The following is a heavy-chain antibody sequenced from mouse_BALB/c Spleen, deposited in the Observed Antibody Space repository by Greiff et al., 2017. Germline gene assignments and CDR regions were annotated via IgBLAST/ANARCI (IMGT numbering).Heavy chain of an antibody. Sequence: EVQLQQSGPELVKPGASVKMSCKASGYTFTSYVMHWVKQKPGQGLEWIGYINPYNDGTKYNEKFKGKATLTSDKSSSTAYMELSSLTSEDSAVYYCARGVLDWYFDVWGAGTTVTVSS. V-gene: IGHV1-14*01. CDR1: GYTFTSYV. CDR3: ARGVLDWYFDV. CDR2: INPYNDGT. D-gene: IGHD1-1*01. J-gene: IGHJ1*01.